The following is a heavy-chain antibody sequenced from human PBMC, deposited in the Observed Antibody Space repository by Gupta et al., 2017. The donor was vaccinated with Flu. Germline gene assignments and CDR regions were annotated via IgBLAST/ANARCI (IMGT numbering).Heavy chain of an antibody. CDR3: AREGANWGPFDY. V-gene: IGHV3-7*01. CDR2: IKQDGSEK. J-gene: IGHJ4*02. CDR1: TFSSYW. D-gene: IGHD7-27*01. Sequence: TFSSYWMSWVRQAPGKGLEWVANIKQDGSEKYYVDSVKGRFTISRDNAKNSLYLQMNSLRVEDTAVYYCAREGANWGPFDYWGQGTLVTVSS.